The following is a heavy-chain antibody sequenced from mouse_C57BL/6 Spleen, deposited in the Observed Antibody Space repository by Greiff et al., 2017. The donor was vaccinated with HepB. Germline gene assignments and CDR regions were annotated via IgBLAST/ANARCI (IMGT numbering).Heavy chain of an antibody. CDR1: GYTFTSYW. D-gene: IGHD1-1*01. Sequence: QVQLQQPGAELVKPGASVKLSCKASGYTFTSYWMHWVKQRPGQGLEWIGMIHPNSGSTNYNEKFKSKATLTVDKSSSTAYMQLSSLTSEDSAVYYCARDYGSSCPFAYWGQGTLVTVSA. CDR3: ARDYGSSCPFAY. J-gene: IGHJ3*01. V-gene: IGHV1-64*01. CDR2: IHPNSGST.